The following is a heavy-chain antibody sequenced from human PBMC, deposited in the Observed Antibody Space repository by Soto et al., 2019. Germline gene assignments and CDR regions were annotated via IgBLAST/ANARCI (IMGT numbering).Heavy chain of an antibody. V-gene: IGHV4-31*03. J-gene: IGHJ4*02. CDR1: GGSISSGGYY. D-gene: IGHD6-13*01. CDR3: ARDRSWYGNFDY. Sequence: SETLSLTCTVSGGSISSGGYYWSWIRQHPKKVMEMIGYIYYSGSTYYNPSLKSRVTISLDTSKNQSSLKLSSVTAADTAVYYCARDRSWYGNFDYWGQGTLVTVSS. CDR2: IYYSGST.